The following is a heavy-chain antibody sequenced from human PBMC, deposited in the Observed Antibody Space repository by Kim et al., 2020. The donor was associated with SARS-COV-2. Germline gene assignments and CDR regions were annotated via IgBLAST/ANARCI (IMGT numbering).Heavy chain of an antibody. V-gene: IGHV3-53*01. Sequence: GGSLRLSCAASGFIVSTNYMTWVRQAPGKGLEWVSTIYSGGSTYYADSVKGRFTISRDSSKNTLYLQMNSLRAEDTAVYYCATHSSGWPWCQRTLVTVSS. CDR3: ATHSSGWP. J-gene: IGHJ4*02. D-gene: IGHD6-19*01. CDR2: IYSGGST. CDR1: GFIVSTNY.